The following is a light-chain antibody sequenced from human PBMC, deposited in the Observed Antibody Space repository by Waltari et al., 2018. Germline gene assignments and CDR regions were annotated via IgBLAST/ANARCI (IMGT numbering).Light chain of an antibody. Sequence: SYVLTPPPSVSVAPGETARITCEGNKIERKNVHGYHQKPGQAPVLVVYNDTHRPSGIPERSPGSNLGEPATLPISRVEAGDEADYSGNVWDASRVHVVFAGGTKLTV. J-gene: IGLJ2*01. V-gene: IGLV3-21*02. CDR2: NDT. CDR1: KIERKN. CDR3: NVWDASRVHVV.